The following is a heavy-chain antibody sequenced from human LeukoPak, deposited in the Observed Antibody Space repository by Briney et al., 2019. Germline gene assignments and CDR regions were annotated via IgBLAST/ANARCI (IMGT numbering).Heavy chain of an antibody. CDR1: GGSITSSSHY. D-gene: IGHD6-19*01. J-gene: IGHJ4*02. CDR2: IYYSGDT. Sequence: PSETLSLTCTVSGGSITSSSHYWGWIRQPPGKGLEWIGSIYYSGDTYFNPSLRSRVTISVDTSKNQFSLKVRSLTAADTAIYYCARIRVSGWSMIDYWGQGTLVTVSS. CDR3: ARIRVSGWSMIDY. V-gene: IGHV4-39*07.